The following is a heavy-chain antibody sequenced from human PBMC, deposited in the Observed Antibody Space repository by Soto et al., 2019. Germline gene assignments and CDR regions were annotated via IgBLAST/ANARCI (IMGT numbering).Heavy chain of an antibody. CDR1: GYANTIDG. V-gene: IGHV1-18*01. CDR2: ISAYNGNT. CDR3: ARVIQNYDSSGNYPNWLGT. D-gene: IGHD3-22*01. J-gene: IGHJ5*02. Sequence: VKRDCKGAGYANTIDGVGRGIQDTGQGLEWMGWISAYNGNTNYAQKLQGRVTMTTDTSTSTAYMERRSLRSDNTAVYYCARVIQNYDSSGNYPNWLGTCGQGTLVTVSS.